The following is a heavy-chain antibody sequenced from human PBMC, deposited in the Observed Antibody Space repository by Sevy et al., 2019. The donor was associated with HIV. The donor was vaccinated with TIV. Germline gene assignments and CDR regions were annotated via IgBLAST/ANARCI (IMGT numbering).Heavy chain of an antibody. V-gene: IGHV3-21*01. Sequence: GGSLRLSCAASGFTFSSYSMNWVRQAPGKGLEWVSSISSSSSYIYYADSVKGRFTISSDNAKNSHFLQMNSLRAEDTVVSYCARGQWWFRESIMELYYFDYWGQGTLVTVSS. CDR1: GFTFSSYS. CDR3: ARGQWWFRESIMELYYFDY. J-gene: IGHJ4*02. D-gene: IGHD3-10*01. CDR2: ISSSSSYI.